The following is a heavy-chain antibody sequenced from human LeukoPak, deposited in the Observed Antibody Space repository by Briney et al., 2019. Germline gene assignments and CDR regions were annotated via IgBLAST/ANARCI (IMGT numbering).Heavy chain of an antibody. CDR1: GFTFSDYY. CDR3: AELGITMIGGV. V-gene: IGHV3-11*04. Sequence: PGGSLRLSCVASGFTFSDYYMSWIRQAPGKGLEWVSYISGTGSAIYDADSVKGRFTISRDNAENSLYLQMNSLRADDTAVYYCAELGITMIGGVWGKGTTVTISS. CDR2: ISGTGSAI. J-gene: IGHJ6*04. D-gene: IGHD3-10*02.